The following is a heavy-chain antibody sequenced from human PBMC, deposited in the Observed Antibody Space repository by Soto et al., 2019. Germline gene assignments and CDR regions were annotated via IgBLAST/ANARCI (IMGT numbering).Heavy chain of an antibody. CDR3: ARYNWNYEFDY. CDR2: IYYSGST. D-gene: IGHD1-7*01. J-gene: IGHJ4*02. Sequence: SETLSLTCTVSGGSISSYYWSWIRQPPGKGLEWIGYIYYSGSTNYNPSLKSRVTISVDTSKNQFSLKLSSVTAADTAVYYCARYNWNYEFDYWGQGTLVIVSS. CDR1: GGSISSYY. V-gene: IGHV4-59*08.